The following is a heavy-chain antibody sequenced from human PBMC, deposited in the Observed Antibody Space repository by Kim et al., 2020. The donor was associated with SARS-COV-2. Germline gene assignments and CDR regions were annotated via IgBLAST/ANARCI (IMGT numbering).Heavy chain of an antibody. J-gene: IGHJ3*02. CDR3: AKDAGTDAFDI. CDR2: T. Sequence: TYDADSVKGRFTISRDNSKNPLYLQMNSLRAEDTAVYYCAKDAGTDAFDIWGQGTMVTVSS. D-gene: IGHD1-1*01. V-gene: IGHV3-23*01.